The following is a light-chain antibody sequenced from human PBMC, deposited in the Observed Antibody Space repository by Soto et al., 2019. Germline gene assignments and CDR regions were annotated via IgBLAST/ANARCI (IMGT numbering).Light chain of an antibody. V-gene: IGKV3-20*01. CDR2: GVS. J-gene: IGKJ4*01. Sequence: EIVLAQSSGTLSLSPGERATLSCRASQRVSNTYLAWYQQKPGQAPRLLIYGVSSRATGIPDRFSGSGSGTDFTLTISRMEPEDFAVYYCQQYSSSPVTFGGGTKVDIK. CDR1: QRVSNTY. CDR3: QQYSSSPVT.